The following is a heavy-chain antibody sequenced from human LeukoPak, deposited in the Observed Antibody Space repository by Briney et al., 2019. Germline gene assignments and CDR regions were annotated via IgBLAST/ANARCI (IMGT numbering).Heavy chain of an antibody. Sequence: GGSLRLSCTPSGFTFSSHAMSWVRQAPGKGLEWVSGISGNGAGTYYGDSVKGRFTISRDNSKNTLYLQMNSLRAEDTAVYYCARDGEQQLSCYFDYWGQGTLVTVSS. J-gene: IGHJ4*02. CDR2: ISGNGAGT. CDR1: GFTFSSHA. D-gene: IGHD6-13*01. CDR3: ARDGEQQLSCYFDY. V-gene: IGHV3-23*02.